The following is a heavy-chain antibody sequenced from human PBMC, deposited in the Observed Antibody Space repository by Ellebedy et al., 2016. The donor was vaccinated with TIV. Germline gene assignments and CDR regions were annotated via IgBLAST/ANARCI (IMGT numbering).Heavy chain of an antibody. CDR3: ARHSTVTTIGT. CDR1: GDSISSCVYY. D-gene: IGHD4-17*01. J-gene: IGHJ5*02. V-gene: IGHV4-39*01. CDR2: FSQSGST. Sequence: MPSETLSLTCTVSGDSISSCVYYWGCLRPPPGTGLEWIGSFSQSGSTYYNPALTSRVTISAETSKNQFSLKLSSVTAADTAIFYCARHSTVTTIGTWGQGALVTVSS.